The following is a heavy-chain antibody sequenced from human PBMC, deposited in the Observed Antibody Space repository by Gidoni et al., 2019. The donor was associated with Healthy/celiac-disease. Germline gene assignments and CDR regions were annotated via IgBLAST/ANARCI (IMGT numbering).Heavy chain of an antibody. CDR1: GFTYSSYG. V-gene: IGHV3-30*18. CDR3: AKDSSGWYAVIDY. J-gene: IGHJ4*02. Sequence: HVQLVESGGRVAEPERYLRLAWAAPGFTYSSYGMHWVPQAPGKGWAWVAVRSYDGSNKYYADSVKGRFTISRDNSKNTLYLQMNSLRAEDTAVYYCAKDSSGWYAVIDYWGQGTLVTVSS. CDR2: RSYDGSNK. D-gene: IGHD6-19*01.